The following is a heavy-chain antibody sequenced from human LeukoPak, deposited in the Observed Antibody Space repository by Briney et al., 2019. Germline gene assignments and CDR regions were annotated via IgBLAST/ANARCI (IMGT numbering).Heavy chain of an antibody. J-gene: IGHJ4*02. CDR2: ISGSGGST. V-gene: IGHV3-23*01. Sequence: PGGSLSPPCAASGFTYSRSAMNWVRQAPGKGLEWVSAISGSGGSTYYADSVKGRFTISRDNSKNTLYLQMNSLRAEDTAIYYCAKGGGTTRLYFDYWGQGTLVTVSS. CDR3: AKGGGTTRLYFDY. CDR1: GFTYSRSA. D-gene: IGHD1-7*01.